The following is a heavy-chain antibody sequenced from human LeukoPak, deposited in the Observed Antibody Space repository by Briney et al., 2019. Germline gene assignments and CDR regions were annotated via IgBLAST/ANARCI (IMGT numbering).Heavy chain of an antibody. CDR2: ISYDGSNK. CDR1: GFTFSSYW. D-gene: IGHD3-10*01. V-gene: IGHV3-30*03. Sequence: GALRLSCAASGFTFSSYWMSWVRQAPGKGLEWVAVISYDGSNKYYADSVKGRFTISRDNSKNTLYLQMNSLRAEDTAVYYCARSASGNYYGSGSFRRWGQGTLVTVSS. J-gene: IGHJ4*02. CDR3: ARSASGNYYGSGSFRR.